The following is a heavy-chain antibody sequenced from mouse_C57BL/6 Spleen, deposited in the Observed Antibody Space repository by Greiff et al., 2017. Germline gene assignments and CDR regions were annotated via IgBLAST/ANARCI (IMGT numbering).Heavy chain of an antibody. CDR1: GYTFTSYW. J-gene: IGHJ4*01. CDR2: IHPNSGST. V-gene: IGHV1-64*01. CDR3: ATITTVVAPSYAMDY. Sequence: VQLQQPGAELVKPGASVKLSCKASGYTFTSYWMHWVKQRPGQGLEWIGMIHPNSGSTNYNEKFKSKATLTVDKSSSTAYMQLSSLTSEDSAVXYSATITTVVAPSYAMDYWGQGTSVTVSS. D-gene: IGHD1-1*01.